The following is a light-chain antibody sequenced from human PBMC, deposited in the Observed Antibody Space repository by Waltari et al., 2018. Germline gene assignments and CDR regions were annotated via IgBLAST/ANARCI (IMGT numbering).Light chain of an antibody. Sequence: IQLPQSPSSMSASVGDRVSLTCPASQDSSIYLGWYQQQPGTAPKVLIYDASNLETGVPSRFTGSRSAEDNTCNISSLGPEDIATYYCQQYKDLPRTLGQGTKVEI. V-gene: IGKV1-33*01. J-gene: IGKJ1*01. CDR3: QQYKDLPRT. CDR2: DAS. CDR1: QDSSIY.